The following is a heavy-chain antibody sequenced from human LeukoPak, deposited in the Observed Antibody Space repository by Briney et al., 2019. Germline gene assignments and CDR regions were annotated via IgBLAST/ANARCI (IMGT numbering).Heavy chain of an antibody. CDR2: INPSGGST. CDR1: GYTFTCYY. V-gene: IGHV1-46*01. J-gene: IGHJ5*02. D-gene: IGHD3-22*01. Sequence: ASVKVSCKASGYTFTCYYMHWVRQAPGQGLEWMGIINPSGGSTSYAQKFQGRVTMTRDMSTSTVYMELSSLRSEDTAVYYCARGGTPNSSGYTNWFDPWGQGTLVTVSS. CDR3: ARGGTPNSSGYTNWFDP.